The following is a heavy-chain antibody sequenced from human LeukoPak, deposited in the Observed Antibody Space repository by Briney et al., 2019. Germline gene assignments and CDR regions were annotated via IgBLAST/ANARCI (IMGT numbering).Heavy chain of an antibody. D-gene: IGHD3-3*01. CDR3: ARGPLARFRGVAMWYYYGMDV. V-gene: IGHV4-59*01. Sequence: SETLSLTCTVSGGSISSYYWSWIRQPPGKGLEWIGYIYYSGSTNYNPSLKSRVTISVDTSKNQFSLKLSSVTAADTAVYYCARGPLARFRGVAMWYYYGMDVWGQGTTVTVSS. J-gene: IGHJ6*02. CDR1: GGSISSYY. CDR2: IYYSGST.